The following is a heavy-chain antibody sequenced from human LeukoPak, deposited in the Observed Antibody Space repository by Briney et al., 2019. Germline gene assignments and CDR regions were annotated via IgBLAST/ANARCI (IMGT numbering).Heavy chain of an antibody. CDR1: GFTVSSNY. J-gene: IGHJ4*02. Sequence: GGSLRLSCAASGFTVSSNYMSWVRQAPGNGLEWVSVIYSGGSTYYADSVKGRFTISRDNSKNTLYLQVNSLRAEDTAVYYCARGRNYYDSSRYYYFYYWGQGTLVTVSS. CDR3: ARGRNYYDSSRYYYFYY. D-gene: IGHD3-22*01. CDR2: IYSGGST. V-gene: IGHV3-53*01.